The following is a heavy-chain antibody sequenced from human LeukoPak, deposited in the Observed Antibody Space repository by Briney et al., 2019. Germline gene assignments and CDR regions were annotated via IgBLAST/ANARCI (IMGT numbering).Heavy chain of an antibody. CDR1: GFTFINYD. Sequence: GGSLRLSCAASGFTFINYDIHWVRQPPGKGLEWVAVIWYDGTNKYYADSVKGRFTISRDNPKDTLYLQMNSLRAEDTAVYYCATLGSGTYYSLYYFDYWGQGTLVTVSS. J-gene: IGHJ4*02. V-gene: IGHV3-33*01. D-gene: IGHD3-10*01. CDR3: ATLGSGTYYSLYYFDY. CDR2: IWYDGTNK.